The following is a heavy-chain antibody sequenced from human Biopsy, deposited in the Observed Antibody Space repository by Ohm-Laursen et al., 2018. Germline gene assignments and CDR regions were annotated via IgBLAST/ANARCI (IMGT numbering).Heavy chain of an antibody. Sequence: SETLSLTYLVSGGSISNNNYYWGWIRQPPGKGLEWIGSIFYRGSTHYKPSLKSRVNISVDTSKNQFSLKLNSVTAADTAVYYCARDYDTSGYYYVSWGQGTLVTVSS. CDR3: ARDYDTSGYYYVS. CDR1: GGSISNNNYY. J-gene: IGHJ5*02. D-gene: IGHD3-22*01. CDR2: IFYRGST. V-gene: IGHV4-39*01.